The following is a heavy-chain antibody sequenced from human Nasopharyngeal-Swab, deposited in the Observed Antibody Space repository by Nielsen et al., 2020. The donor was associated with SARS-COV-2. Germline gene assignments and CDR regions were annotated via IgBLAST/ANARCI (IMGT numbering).Heavy chain of an antibody. J-gene: IGHJ4*02. CDR3: AKVAAAAYYFDY. CDR2: ISGSGGST. CDR1: GFTFSSYS. V-gene: IGHV3-23*01. D-gene: IGHD6-25*01. Sequence: GESLKISCAASGFTFSSYSMNWVRQAPGKGLEWVSAISGSGGSTYYADSVKGRFTISRDNSKNTLYLQMNSLRAEDTAVYYCAKVAAAAYYFDYWGQGTLVTVSS.